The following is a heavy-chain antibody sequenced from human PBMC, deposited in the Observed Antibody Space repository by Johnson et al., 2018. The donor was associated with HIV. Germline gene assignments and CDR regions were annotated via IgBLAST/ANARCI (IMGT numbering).Heavy chain of an antibody. Sequence: VQVLESGGGVVQPGRSLRVSCAASGFTFSTYAMHWVRQAPGKGLEWVAVISNDGSNKYYAQSVKGRFTISRDNAKNSLYLQMNSLRAEDTALYYCARAPGYPDAFDIWGQGTMVTVSS. CDR1: GFTFSTYA. J-gene: IGHJ3*02. CDR3: ARAPGYPDAFDI. V-gene: IGHV3-30*04. CDR2: ISNDGSNK. D-gene: IGHD5-12*01.